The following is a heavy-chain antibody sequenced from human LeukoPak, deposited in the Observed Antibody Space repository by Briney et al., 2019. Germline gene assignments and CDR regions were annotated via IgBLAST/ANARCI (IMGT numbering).Heavy chain of an antibody. CDR2: IYPGDSDT. Sequence: GESLKISCKGSGYSFTNYWIGWVRQMPGKGLEWMGIIYPGDSDTRYSPSFQGQVTISADKSISTAYLQWSSLKASDTAMYYCARQACSSTSCSYYFYYWGQGTLVTVSS. CDR3: ARQACSSTSCSYYFYY. J-gene: IGHJ4*02. D-gene: IGHD2-2*01. V-gene: IGHV5-51*01. CDR1: GYSFTNYW.